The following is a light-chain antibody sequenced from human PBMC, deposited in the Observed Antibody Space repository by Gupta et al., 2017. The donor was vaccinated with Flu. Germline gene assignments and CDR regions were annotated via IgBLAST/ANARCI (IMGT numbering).Light chain of an antibody. J-gene: IGLJ3*02. V-gene: IGLV8-61*01. CDR1: SGSVSCNHF. Sequence: TVTLTFALSSGSVSCNHFPSCYQHTPGQAPLILIYNTNSRSSGVPDRFSASFLATTAALTITGAEADDESYYYCVAFLTSGIWVFGGGTKLTVL. CDR2: NTN. CDR3: VAFLTSGIWV.